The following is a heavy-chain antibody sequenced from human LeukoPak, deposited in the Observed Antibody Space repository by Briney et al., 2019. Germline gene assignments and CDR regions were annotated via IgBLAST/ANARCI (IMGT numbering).Heavy chain of an antibody. CDR2: LHNDGVTT. J-gene: IGHJ6*03. CDR3: AKHRGVHPPYYMDV. Sequence: PGGSLRLSCAASGFTFSNYGMSWVRQGPRQGLQWVSLLHNDGVTTYYADSVRGRFTISRDNSNNTLYLKMNIVRAEDTAVYYCAKHRGVHPPYYMDVWGKGTTVTVSS. D-gene: IGHD3-10*01. V-gene: IGHV3-23*01. CDR1: GFTFSNYG.